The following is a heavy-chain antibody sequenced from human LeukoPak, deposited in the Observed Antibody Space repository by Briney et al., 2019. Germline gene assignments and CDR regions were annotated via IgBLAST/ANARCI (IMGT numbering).Heavy chain of an antibody. Sequence: SGGSLRLSCAASGFTFSNFWMHWVRQAPGKGLVWVSRINSGGSTSSYADSVKGRFTISRDNAKNTLYLQMNSLRAEDTAVYYCASDFWSGYYTPTGVNYWGQGTLVTVSS. V-gene: IGHV3-74*01. CDR1: GFTFSNFW. CDR3: ASDFWSGYYTPTGVNY. J-gene: IGHJ4*02. D-gene: IGHD3-3*01. CDR2: INSGGSTS.